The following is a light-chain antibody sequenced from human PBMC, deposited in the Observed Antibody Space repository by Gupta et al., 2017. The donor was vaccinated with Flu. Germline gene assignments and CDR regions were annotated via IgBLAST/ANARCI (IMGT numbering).Light chain of an antibody. V-gene: IGKV3-15*01. J-gene: IGKJ1*01. CDR1: ESVTIN. CDR3: QQYNNWPPDT. CDR2: GAS. Sequence: EIVLTQSPATLSVSPGERATLSCRASESVTINLAWYQQKPGQAPRLLIYGASTRVTGVPARFSGSGYGTDFTLTISSRQSEDFALYYCQQYNNWPPDTFGQGTKVEIK.